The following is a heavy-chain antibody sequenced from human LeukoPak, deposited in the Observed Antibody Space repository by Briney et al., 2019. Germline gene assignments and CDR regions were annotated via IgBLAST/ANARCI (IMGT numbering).Heavy chain of an antibody. CDR3: AKATTTVTLFDC. D-gene: IGHD4-17*01. J-gene: IGHJ4*02. CDR2: ISGSGGST. V-gene: IGHV3-23*01. CDR1: GYTFSNYA. Sequence: GGSLRLSCEASGYTFSNYAMSWVRQTPGKGLEWVSVISGSGGSTYYADSVKGRFTISRDNSKNTLYLQMNSLRAEDTAVYYCAKATTTVTLFDCWGQGTLVIVSS.